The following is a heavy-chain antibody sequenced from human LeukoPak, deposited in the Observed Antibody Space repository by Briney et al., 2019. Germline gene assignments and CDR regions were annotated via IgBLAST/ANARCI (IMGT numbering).Heavy chain of an antibody. D-gene: IGHD6-13*01. Sequence: GRSLRPSCAASGFTFSSYGMHWVRQAPGKGLEWVAVIWYDGSNKYYADSVKGRFTIPRDNSKNTLYLQMNSLRAEDTAVYYCARDPGIAAAQYYFDYWGQGTLVTVSS. CDR1: GFTFSSYG. J-gene: IGHJ4*02. CDR3: ARDPGIAAAQYYFDY. V-gene: IGHV3-33*01. CDR2: IWYDGSNK.